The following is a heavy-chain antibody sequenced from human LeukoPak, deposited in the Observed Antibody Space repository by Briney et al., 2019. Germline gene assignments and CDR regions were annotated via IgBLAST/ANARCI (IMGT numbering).Heavy chain of an antibody. CDR2: IYSSGST. J-gene: IGHJ4*02. D-gene: IGHD3-10*01. Sequence: SETLSLTCTVSGGSINTQYWSWIRQPAGRGLEWIGRIYSSGSTNYNTSLMTRLTMSVDTSKNQISLNLHSVTAADTAVYYCARDLIHGSGTYFDPLGYWGLGILVTVSS. CDR3: ARDLIHGSGTYFDPLGY. V-gene: IGHV4-4*07. CDR1: GGSINTQY.